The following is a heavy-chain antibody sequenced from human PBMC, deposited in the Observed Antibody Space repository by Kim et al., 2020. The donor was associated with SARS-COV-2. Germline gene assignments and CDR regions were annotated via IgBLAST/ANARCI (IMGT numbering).Heavy chain of an antibody. V-gene: IGHV3-33*01. J-gene: IGHJ4*02. Sequence: ARAVKGLFTISMKNSKNTLYLQMNSLRAEDKAVYYCARDYQNMISYFDNWGQGTLVTVSS. CDR3: ARDYQNMISYFDN. D-gene: IGHD3-22*01.